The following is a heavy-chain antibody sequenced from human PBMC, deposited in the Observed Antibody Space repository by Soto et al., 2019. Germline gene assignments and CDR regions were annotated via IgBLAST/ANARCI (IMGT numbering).Heavy chain of an antibody. J-gene: IGHJ6*02. CDR2: INSDGSST. D-gene: IGHD5-12*01. CDR1: GFTFSSYW. Sequence: GGSLRLSCAASGFTFSSYWMHWVRQAPGKGLVWVSRINSDGSSTSYADSVKGRFTISRDNAKNTLYLQMNSLRAEDTAVYYCARDLMATTNYYYYYGMDVWGQGTTVTVSS. CDR3: ARDLMATTNYYYYYGMDV. V-gene: IGHV3-74*01.